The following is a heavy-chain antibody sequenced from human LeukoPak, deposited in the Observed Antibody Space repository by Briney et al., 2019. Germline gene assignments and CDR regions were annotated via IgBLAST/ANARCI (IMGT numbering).Heavy chain of an antibody. V-gene: IGHV3-30-3*01. Sequence: PGRSLRLSCAASGFTFSNYALYWVRQAPGKGLEWVAVISYDGSNKDYADSVKGRFTISRDNSKNTLYLQMNSLRAEDTAVYYCARDIQELVQYYYMDVWGKGTTVTVSS. CDR1: GFTFSNYA. J-gene: IGHJ6*03. CDR2: ISYDGSNK. CDR3: ARDIQELVQYYYMDV. D-gene: IGHD6-13*01.